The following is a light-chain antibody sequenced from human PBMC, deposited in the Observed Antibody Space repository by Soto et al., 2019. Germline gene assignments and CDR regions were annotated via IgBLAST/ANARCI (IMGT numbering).Light chain of an antibody. CDR3: SSYTTTKILV. J-gene: IGLJ1*01. V-gene: IGLV2-14*01. CDR1: GSDVGGYNY. Sequence: QSALIQPASVSGSLGQSITISCDGTGSDVGGYNYVSWYQQHPGKAPKLIIYEVSNGGVSHRFSGSKFGSTASLTISGLQAEDEAVYYCSSYTTTKILVFGTGTKVTVL. CDR2: EVS.